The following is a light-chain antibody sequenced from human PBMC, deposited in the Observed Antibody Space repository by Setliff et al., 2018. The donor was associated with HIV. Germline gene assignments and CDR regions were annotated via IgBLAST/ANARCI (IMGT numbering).Light chain of an antibody. V-gene: IGLV2-23*02. J-gene: IGLJ2*01. CDR1: SSDVGGYMS. CDR2: DVT. CDR3: CSYAGSDAWI. Sequence: QPASVSGSPGQSITISCTGSSSDVGGYMSVSWYQQHPGEVPKLMIYDVTKRPSGVSNRFSGSKSGSTASLTISGLQTEDEADYYCCSYAGSDAWIFGGGTKVTVL.